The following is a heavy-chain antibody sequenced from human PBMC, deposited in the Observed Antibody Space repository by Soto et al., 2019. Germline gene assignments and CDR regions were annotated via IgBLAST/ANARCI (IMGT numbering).Heavy chain of an antibody. CDR2: IFHSEST. CDR1: AGSLSSDSYY. CDR3: ARGLVRGGGPYYSYGLDV. D-gene: IGHD3-10*01. V-gene: IGHV4-61*01. Sequence: QVQLQESGPGLVKPSETLSLTCTVSAGSLSSDSYYWSWIRQPPGKGLEWIGYIFHSESTNYNPSLKSRVIMSVSTSKKQFSLKLTSVPDADTAVYYCARGLVRGGGPYYSYGLDVWGQGTTVTVSS. J-gene: IGHJ6*02.